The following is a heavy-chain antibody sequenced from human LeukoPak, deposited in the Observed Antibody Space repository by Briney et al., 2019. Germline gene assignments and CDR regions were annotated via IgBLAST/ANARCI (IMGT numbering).Heavy chain of an antibody. CDR1: GFTFTTYW. CDR3: ARLSAYYYGSYFYYYMDV. J-gene: IGHJ6*03. CDR2: IKQGGSER. D-gene: IGHD3-10*01. V-gene: IGHV3-7*01. Sequence: GGSLRLSCAPSGFTFTTYWMGWVRQSPVKGLEWVASIKQGGSERHYVDSVKGRFTISRDNAKKSVYLHMSSLRAEDTALYYCARLSAYYYGSYFYYYMDVWGKGTTVTVSS.